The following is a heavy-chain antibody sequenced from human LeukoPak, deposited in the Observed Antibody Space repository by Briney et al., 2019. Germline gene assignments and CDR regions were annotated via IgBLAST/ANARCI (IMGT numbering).Heavy chain of an antibody. V-gene: IGHV4-61*02. J-gene: IGHJ5*02. CDR2: TCASGST. D-gene: IGHD2-15*01. CDR3: ARASRYCTGSSCYHWLDP. Sequence: PSETLSLTCTVSGGSISSGSFYWNWIRQPAGKGLEWIGRTCASGSTNYNPSLKSRGTISVDTSKNQFSLKLSSVTAADTAVYYCARASRYCTGSSCYHWLDPWGQGTLVTVSS. CDR1: GGSISSGSFY.